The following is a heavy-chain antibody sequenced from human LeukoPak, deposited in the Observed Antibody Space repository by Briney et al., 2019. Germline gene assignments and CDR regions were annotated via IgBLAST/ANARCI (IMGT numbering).Heavy chain of an antibody. D-gene: IGHD5-18*01. Sequence: ASVEVSCKASGYTFTSYYMHWVRQAPGQGLEWMGIINPSGGSTSYAQKFQGRVTMTRDTSTSTVYMELSSLRSEDTAVYYCARLGGYSYGWPAFDIWGQGTMVTVSS. CDR3: ARLGGYSYGWPAFDI. J-gene: IGHJ3*02. CDR1: GYTFTSYY. V-gene: IGHV1-46*01. CDR2: INPSGGST.